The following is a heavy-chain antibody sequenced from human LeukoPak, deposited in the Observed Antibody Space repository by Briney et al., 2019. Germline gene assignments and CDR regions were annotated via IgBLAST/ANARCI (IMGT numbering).Heavy chain of an antibody. V-gene: IGHV3-30*02. Sequence: PGGSLRLSCAAAGFTFSSYGMHWVRQAPGKGLEWVAFIRYDGSNKYYADSVKGRFTISRDNSKNTLYLQMNSLRAEDTAVYYCAKILARYYDSSGYSPNYFDYWGQGTLVTVSS. CDR2: IRYDGSNK. CDR3: AKILARYYDSSGYSPNYFDY. J-gene: IGHJ4*02. CDR1: GFTFSSYG. D-gene: IGHD3-22*01.